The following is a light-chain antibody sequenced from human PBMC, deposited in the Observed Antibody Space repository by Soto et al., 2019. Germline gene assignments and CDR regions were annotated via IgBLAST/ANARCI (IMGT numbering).Light chain of an antibody. V-gene: IGLV2-14*01. J-gene: IGLJ2*01. CDR1: GITY. CDR2: EVN. Sequence: QSALTQPASVSGSPGQSITIPCTGAGITYVSWYQQHPGKAPKLIIFEVNSRPSGVSDRFSGSKSGNTAYLTISGLQAEDEADYHCNSYTDNTTPVFGGGTKLTVL. CDR3: NSYTDNTTPV.